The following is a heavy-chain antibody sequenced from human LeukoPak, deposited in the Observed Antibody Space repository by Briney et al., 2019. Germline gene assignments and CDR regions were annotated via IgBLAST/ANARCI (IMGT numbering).Heavy chain of an antibody. Sequence: SETLSLTCTVSGGSISSYYWSWIRQSPGKGLEWIGNVYYSGGTYYNPSLKSRVTISVDTSKNQLSLKLSSVTAADTAVYYCARRLIKGYDSSGYYYEGAFDIWGQGTMVTVSS. J-gene: IGHJ3*02. CDR3: ARRLIKGYDSSGYYYEGAFDI. V-gene: IGHV4-59*12. CDR2: VYYSGGT. D-gene: IGHD3-22*01. CDR1: GGSISSYY.